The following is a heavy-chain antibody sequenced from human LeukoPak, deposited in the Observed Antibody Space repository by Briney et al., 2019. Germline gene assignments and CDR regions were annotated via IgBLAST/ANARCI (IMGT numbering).Heavy chain of an antibody. Sequence: SETLSLTCAVYGGSFSGYYWSWIRQPPGKGLEWIGEINHSGSSSYNPSLKSRVTISVDTSKNQFSLKLSSVTAADTAVYYCARLGLYCTGGSCYMGDYWGQGTLVTVSS. CDR1: GGSFSGYY. CDR2: INHSGSS. D-gene: IGHD2-15*01. V-gene: IGHV4-34*01. CDR3: ARLGLYCTGGSCYMGDY. J-gene: IGHJ4*02.